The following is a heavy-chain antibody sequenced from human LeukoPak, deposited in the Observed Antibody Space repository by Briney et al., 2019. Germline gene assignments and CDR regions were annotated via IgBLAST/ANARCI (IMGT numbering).Heavy chain of an antibody. V-gene: IGHV1-69*05. CDR3: ARAKVLGLYNWFDP. CDR2: IIPIFGTA. Sequence: SVEVSCKASGGTFSSYAISWVRQAPGQGLKWMGGIIPIFGTANYAQKFQGRVTITTDESTSTAYMELSSLRPEDTAVYYCARAKVLGLYNWFDPWGQGTLVTVSS. CDR1: GGTFSSYA. J-gene: IGHJ5*02.